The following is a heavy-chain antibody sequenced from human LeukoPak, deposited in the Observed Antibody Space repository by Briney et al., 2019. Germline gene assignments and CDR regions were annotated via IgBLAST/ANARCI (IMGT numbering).Heavy chain of an antibody. CDR3: ARAPITSPFYLDY. Sequence: GGSLRLSCTASGLPFYEHGMSWVRHVTGKGLEWVSGINWSGGSTVYADPLRGRFTISRDNAKNSLYLQMDSLRAEDTALYCCARAPITSPFYLDYWGQGTLVTVSS. CDR1: GLPFYEHG. D-gene: IGHD2-2*01. CDR2: INWSGGST. J-gene: IGHJ4*02. V-gene: IGHV3-20*04.